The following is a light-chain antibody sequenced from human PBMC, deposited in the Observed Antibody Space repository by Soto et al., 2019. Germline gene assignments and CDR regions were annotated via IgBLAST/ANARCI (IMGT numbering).Light chain of an antibody. J-gene: IGLJ2*01. CDR1: SSDGGGYNY. V-gene: IGLV2-8*01. CDR3: SSYAGGNNLV. CDR2: EVS. Sequence: QSVLTQPPSASGSPGQSVTISCTGTSSDGGGYNYVSWYQQHPGKAPKLMIYEVSKRPSGVPDRFSGSKSGNTASLTVSGLQAEDEADYYCSSYAGGNNLVFGGGTKLTVL.